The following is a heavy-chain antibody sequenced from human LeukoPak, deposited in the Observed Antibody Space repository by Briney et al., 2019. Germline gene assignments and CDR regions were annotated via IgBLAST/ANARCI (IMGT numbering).Heavy chain of an antibody. Sequence: SETLSLTCAVYGGSLSHYYRSWIRQPPGKGLELIGEINHSGSTNYNPSLKSRVTISVDMSKNQFSLELTSVTAADTAVYYCARGPASGSNFAWFDPWGQGTLVTVSS. J-gene: IGHJ5*02. V-gene: IGHV4-34*01. CDR2: INHSGST. CDR1: GGSLSHYY. D-gene: IGHD3-10*01. CDR3: ARGPASGSNFAWFDP.